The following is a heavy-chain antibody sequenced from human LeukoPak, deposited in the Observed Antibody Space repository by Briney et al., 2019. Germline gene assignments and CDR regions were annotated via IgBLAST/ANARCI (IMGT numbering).Heavy chain of an antibody. CDR2: FYIGGGT. J-gene: IGHJ4*02. CDR1: RFTFSSYE. Sequence: GGSLRLSCAASRFTFSSYEVNWVRQAPGKGLEWVSVFYIGGGTYHADSVKGRFTISRDNSKNTLYLQMNSLRAEDTAVYYCAREGFFQKTLDYWGQGTLVIVSS. V-gene: IGHV3-53*01. D-gene: IGHD3-10*01. CDR3: AREGFFQKTLDY.